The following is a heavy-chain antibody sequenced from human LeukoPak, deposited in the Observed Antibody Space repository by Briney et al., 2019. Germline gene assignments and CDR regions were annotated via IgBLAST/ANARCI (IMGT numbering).Heavy chain of an antibody. CDR2: IYSTGTT. D-gene: IGHD1-26*01. V-gene: IGHV4-4*07. CDR3: ARQGYTVSYYFLDY. CDR1: GGSVRSYW. Sequence: LETPSLTCDVSGGSVRSYWWGWVRQPAGKGLEWLGRIYSTGTTRFNPSLKSRLTLSIDTSTNQFSLKLTSVTAADTAVYFCARQGYTVSYYFLDYWSQGTLVTLPS. J-gene: IGHJ4*02.